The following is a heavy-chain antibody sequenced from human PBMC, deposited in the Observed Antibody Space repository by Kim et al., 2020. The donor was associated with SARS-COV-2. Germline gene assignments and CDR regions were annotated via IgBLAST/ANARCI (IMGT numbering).Heavy chain of an antibody. Sequence: GGSLRLSSAASGFTFSSYWMSWVRQAPGKGLEWVANIKQDGSEKYYVDSVKGRFTISRDNAKNSLYLQMNSLRAEDTAVYYCARDFPPGIAADDYYGMDVWGQGTTVTVSS. CDR2: IKQDGSEK. J-gene: IGHJ6*02. D-gene: IGHD6-13*01. CDR3: ARDFPPGIAADDYYGMDV. V-gene: IGHV3-7*01. CDR1: GFTFSSYW.